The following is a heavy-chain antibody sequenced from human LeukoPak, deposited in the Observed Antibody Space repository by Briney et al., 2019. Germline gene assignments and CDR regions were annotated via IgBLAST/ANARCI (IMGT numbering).Heavy chain of an antibody. V-gene: IGHV4-39*01. D-gene: IGHD3-16*01. CDR1: GGSITRSTDY. Sequence: SETLSLTCTVSGGSITRSTDYWGWIRQPPGRGLEWIGSINYSGITYYNPSLKSRVTKSVDTSKNQFSLNLNSVTAADTAVYYCARHDRGGLDAFDIWGQGTMVTVFS. J-gene: IGHJ3*02. CDR2: INYSGIT. CDR3: ARHDRGGLDAFDI.